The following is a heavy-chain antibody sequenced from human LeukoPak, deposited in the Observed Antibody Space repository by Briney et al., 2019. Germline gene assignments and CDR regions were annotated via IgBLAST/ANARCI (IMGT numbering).Heavy chain of an antibody. CDR2: IYYSGST. Sequence: SETLSLTCTVSGGSFSSGSYYWSWIRQPPGKGLEWIGYIYYSGSTNYNPSLKSRVTTSVDTSKNQFSLKLSSVTAADTAVYYCARELGSGWYDTFDYWGQGTLVTVSS. V-gene: IGHV4-61*01. CDR1: GGSFSSGSYY. CDR3: ARELGSGWYDTFDY. D-gene: IGHD6-19*01. J-gene: IGHJ4*02.